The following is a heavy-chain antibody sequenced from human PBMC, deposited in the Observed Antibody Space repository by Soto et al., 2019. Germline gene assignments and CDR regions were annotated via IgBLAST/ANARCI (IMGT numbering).Heavy chain of an antibody. CDR3: ARLQYTVVTPIDL. D-gene: IGHD2-21*02. Sequence: SETLSLTCTVPGGSITNYYCTWIRQLPGKRLEWIAHIHNSGNTNSNPSLKSRVTISMDTSKNQISLRLTSVTAADTAMYYCARLQYTVVTPIDLWGQGTMVTVSS. V-gene: IGHV4-59*01. CDR1: GGSITNYY. J-gene: IGHJ3*01. CDR2: IHNSGNT.